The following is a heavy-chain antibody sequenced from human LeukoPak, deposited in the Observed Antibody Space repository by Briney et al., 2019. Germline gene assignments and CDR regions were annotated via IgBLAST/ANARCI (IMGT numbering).Heavy chain of an antibody. CDR1: GGTFSNYA. D-gene: IGHD3-10*01. Sequence: ASVKVSCKASGGTFSNYAISWVRQAPGQGLEWMGGIIPIFGTANYAQKFQGRVTITTDESTSTAYMELSSLRSEDTAVYYCARGSITMVRGEPNWFDPWGQGTLVTVSS. J-gene: IGHJ5*02. CDR2: IIPIFGTA. CDR3: ARGSITMVRGEPNWFDP. V-gene: IGHV1-69*05.